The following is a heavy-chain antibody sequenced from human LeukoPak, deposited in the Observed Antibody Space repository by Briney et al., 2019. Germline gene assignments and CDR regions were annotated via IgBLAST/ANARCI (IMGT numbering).Heavy chain of an antibody. CDR2: IFWNGGKI. J-gene: IGHJ4*02. CDR1: GFTFDNYA. V-gene: IGHV3-20*04. CDR3: ARDLPADRRGYFDR. Sequence: GGSLRLSCTASGFTFDNYAMNWVRQAPGKGLEWVSGIFWNGGKITYADSVKGRFTISRDNARNSLYLQMNSLRAEDTALYYCARDLPADRRGYFDRWGQGTLVIVSS. D-gene: IGHD2-2*01.